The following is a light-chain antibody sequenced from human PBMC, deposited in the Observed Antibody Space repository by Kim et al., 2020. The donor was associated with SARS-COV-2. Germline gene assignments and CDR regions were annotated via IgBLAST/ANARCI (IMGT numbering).Light chain of an antibody. CDR3: CSYAGDYVI. CDR2: DVT. V-gene: IGLV2-11*01. J-gene: IGLJ2*01. CDR1: SNNIGFYNY. Sequence: PGQSVTISCAGASNNIGFYNYVSWYQHHPGRAPKLIIYDVTKRPSGVPDRFSGSKSGNTASLTVSGLQSEDEADYYCCSYAGDYVIFGGGTQLTVL.